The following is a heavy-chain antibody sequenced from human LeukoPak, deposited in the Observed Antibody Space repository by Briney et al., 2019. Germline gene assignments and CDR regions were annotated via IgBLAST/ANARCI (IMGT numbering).Heavy chain of an antibody. CDR2: IIPIFGTA. J-gene: IGHJ4*02. CDR1: GGTFSSYA. Sequence: ASVKVSCKASGGTFSSYAISWVRQAPGQGLESMGRIIPIFGTASYAQKFQGRVTITTDDSTSTAYMELSSLRSEDTAVYYCARDSTDSSSPYFDYWGQGTLVTVSS. CDR3: ARDSTDSSSPYFDY. D-gene: IGHD6-6*01. V-gene: IGHV1-69*05.